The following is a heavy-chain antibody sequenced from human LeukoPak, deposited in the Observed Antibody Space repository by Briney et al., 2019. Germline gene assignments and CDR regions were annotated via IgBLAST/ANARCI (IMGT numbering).Heavy chain of an antibody. V-gene: IGHV4-39*01. Sequence: SETLSLTCTVSGGLISSSSYYWGWIRQPPEKGLEWIGSFYYSGSTYYHPSLKSRVTISVDTSKDQFSLNLSSVTAADTAVYYCARTAGVAVAGSRQYFDYWGQGTLVTVSS. CDR3: ARTAGVAVAGSRQYFDY. J-gene: IGHJ4*02. CDR2: FYYSGST. CDR1: GGLISSSSYY. D-gene: IGHD6-19*01.